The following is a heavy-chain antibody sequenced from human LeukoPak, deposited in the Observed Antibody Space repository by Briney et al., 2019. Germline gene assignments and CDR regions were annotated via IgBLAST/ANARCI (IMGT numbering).Heavy chain of an antibody. D-gene: IGHD3-22*01. CDR1: GFTFSSYD. CDR3: ARRGRYYDSSGYDY. V-gene: IGHV3-13*01. J-gene: IGHJ4*02. Sequence: GGSLRLSCAASGFTFSSYDMHWVRHATGKGLEWVSAIGTAGDTYYPGSVKGRFTISRENAKNSLYLQMNSLRAGDTAVYYCARRGRYYDSSGYDYWGQGTLVTVSS. CDR2: IGTAGDT.